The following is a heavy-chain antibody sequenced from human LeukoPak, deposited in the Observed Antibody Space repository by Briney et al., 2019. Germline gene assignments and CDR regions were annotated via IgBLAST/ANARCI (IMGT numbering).Heavy chain of an antibody. V-gene: IGHV4-59*01. D-gene: IGHD3-3*01. CDR2: IYHSGST. Sequence: SETLSLTCTVSGGSISTYYWNWIRQPPGKGLEWIGYIYHSGSTNYNPSLQSRVTISVDTSKNQFSLNLNSVTAADTAVYYCARDFLSDFWSGYYRNHWFDPWGQGTLVTVSS. CDR3: ARDFLSDFWSGYYRNHWFDP. J-gene: IGHJ5*02. CDR1: GGSISTYY.